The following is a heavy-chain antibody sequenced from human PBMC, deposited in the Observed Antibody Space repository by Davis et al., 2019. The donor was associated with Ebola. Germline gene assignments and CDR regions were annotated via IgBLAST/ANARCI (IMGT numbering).Heavy chain of an antibody. CDR3: ARGYDILTGYYLGFDY. CDR1: GGSFSGYY. D-gene: IGHD3-9*01. CDR2: INHSGST. J-gene: IGHJ4*02. Sequence: MPSETLSLTCAVYGGSFSGYYWSWIRQPPGKGLEWIGEINHSGSTNYNPSLKSRVTISVDTSKNQFSLKLSSVTASDTAVYYCARGYDILTGYYLGFDYWGQGTLVTVSS. V-gene: IGHV4-34*01.